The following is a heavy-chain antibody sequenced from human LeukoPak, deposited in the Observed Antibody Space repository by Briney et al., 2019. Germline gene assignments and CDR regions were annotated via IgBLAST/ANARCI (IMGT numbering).Heavy chain of an antibody. D-gene: IGHD2-2*01. Sequence: PGGSLRLSCAASGFTFSSYGMHWVRQAPGKGLEWVAVISYDGSNKYYADSVKGRFTISRDNSKNTLYLQMNSLRAEDTAVYYCAKDLLQHYYYYGMDVWGQGTTVTVSS. V-gene: IGHV3-30*18. CDR3: AKDLLQHYYYYGMDV. J-gene: IGHJ6*02. CDR2: ISYDGSNK. CDR1: GFTFSSYG.